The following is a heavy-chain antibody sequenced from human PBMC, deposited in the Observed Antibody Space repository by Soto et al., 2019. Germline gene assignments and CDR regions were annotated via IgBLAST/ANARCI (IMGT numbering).Heavy chain of an antibody. CDR1: GYTFTSYY. Sequence: ASVKVSCKASGYTFTSYYMHWVRQAPGQGLEWMGIINPSGGSTSYAQKFQGRVTMTRDTSTSTAYMELSSLRSDDTAVYYCARTSIAAAGTGNWFDPWGQGTLVTVSS. CDR3: ARTSIAAAGTGNWFDP. J-gene: IGHJ5*02. D-gene: IGHD6-13*01. V-gene: IGHV1-46*01. CDR2: INPSGGST.